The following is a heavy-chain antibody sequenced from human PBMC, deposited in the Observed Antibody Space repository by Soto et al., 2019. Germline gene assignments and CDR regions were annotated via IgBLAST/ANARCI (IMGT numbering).Heavy chain of an antibody. V-gene: IGHV3-64*02. CDR1: GFTFSSYA. CDR2: ISSNGGST. D-gene: IGHD5-12*01. CDR3: AREGTGYDLWMGAFDI. Sequence: EVQLVESGEGLVQPGGSLRLSCAASGFTFSSYAMHWVRQAPGKGLEYVSAISSNGGSTYYADSVKGRFTISRDNSKNTLYLQMGSLRAEDMAVYYCAREGTGYDLWMGAFDIWGQGTMVTVSS. J-gene: IGHJ3*02.